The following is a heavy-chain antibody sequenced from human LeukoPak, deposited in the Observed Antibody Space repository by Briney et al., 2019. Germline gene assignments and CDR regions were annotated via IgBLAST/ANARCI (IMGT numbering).Heavy chain of an antibody. CDR3: ARDLAESYLFDY. J-gene: IGHJ4*02. D-gene: IGHD3-10*01. Sequence: GGSLRLSCAASGFTFRNYAMHWVRQAPGKGLEWAATLTYDGSDKDYADSVKGRFTISRDNSKNTLYLQMNGLRAEDTAVYFCARDLAESYLFDYWGQGTLVTVSS. V-gene: IGHV3-30-3*01. CDR1: GFTFRNYA. CDR2: LTYDGSDK.